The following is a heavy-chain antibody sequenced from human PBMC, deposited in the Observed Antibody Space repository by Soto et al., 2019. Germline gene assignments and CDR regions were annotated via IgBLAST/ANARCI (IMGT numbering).Heavy chain of an antibody. Sequence: GTLRLSREASGSTVRDVGVTWFSQAPGERGEWVGRIKSKADGSTKEYGTPVKDRFIISRDDSKNTVDLQMHALRTEDTAFYYCATPRPGSHGYSFWGHGALVTVSS. V-gene: IGHV3-15*01. J-gene: IGHJ4*01. CDR2: IKSKADGSTK. CDR3: ATPRPGSHGYSF. CDR1: GSTVRDVG. D-gene: IGHD3-16*01.